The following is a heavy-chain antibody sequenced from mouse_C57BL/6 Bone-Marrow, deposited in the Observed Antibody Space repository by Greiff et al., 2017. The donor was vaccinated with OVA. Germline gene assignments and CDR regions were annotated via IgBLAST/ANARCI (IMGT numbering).Heavy chain of an antibody. J-gene: IGHJ1*03. CDR3: ARHGDCCGSSSNWYFDV. CDR2: VYPGCGSI. D-gene: IGHD1-1*01. CDR1: GYTFTEYT. V-gene: IGHV1-62-2*01. Sequence: QVQLQQSGAELVKPGASVKLSCKASGYTFTEYTIHWVKQRPGQGLEWIGWVYPGCGSIKYNENFKDRATLTADKSSSTVYIELCRLTSRDSAVYFCARHGDCCGSSSNWYFDVWGTGTTVTVSS.